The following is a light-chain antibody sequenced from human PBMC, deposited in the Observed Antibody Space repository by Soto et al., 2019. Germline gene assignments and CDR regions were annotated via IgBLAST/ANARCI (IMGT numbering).Light chain of an antibody. CDR1: QSVSTN. J-gene: IGKJ2*01. Sequence: EVVMTQSPATLSVSPGERATVSCRAIQSVSTNLAWYQLRPGQAPRLLIYDASTRATGIPARFSGSGSGTEFTLTITSLQSEDFGFYYCQQYNNWPRTFGQGTELLIK. CDR2: DAS. V-gene: IGKV3D-15*01. CDR3: QQYNNWPRT.